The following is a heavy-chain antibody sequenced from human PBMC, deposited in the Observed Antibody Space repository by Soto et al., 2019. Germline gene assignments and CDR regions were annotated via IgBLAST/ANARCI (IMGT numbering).Heavy chain of an antibody. CDR2: IYYSGST. CDR3: ASMVRGVIIPTPRWFFDY. V-gene: IGHV4-59*01. D-gene: IGHD3-10*01. Sequence: SETLSLTCTVSGGSISSYYWSWIRQPPGKGLEWIGYIYYSGSTNYNPSLKSRVTISVDTSKNQFSLKLSSVTAADTAVYYCASMVRGVIIPTPRWFFDYWGQGTLVTVSS. CDR1: GGSISSYY. J-gene: IGHJ4*02.